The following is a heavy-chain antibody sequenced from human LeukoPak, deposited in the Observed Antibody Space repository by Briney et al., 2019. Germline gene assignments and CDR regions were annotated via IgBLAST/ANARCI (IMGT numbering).Heavy chain of an antibody. CDR2: IWYDGSNK. V-gene: IGHV3-33*01. Sequence: GGSLRLSCAASGFTFSSYGMHWVRQAPGKGLEWVAVIWYDGSNKYYADSVKGRFTISRDNSKNTLYLQMNSLRAEDTAVYYCARDTVNPGYYGSGSYALDVWGQGTTVTVSS. CDR3: ARDTVNPGYYGSGSYALDV. D-gene: IGHD3-10*01. J-gene: IGHJ6*02. CDR1: GFTFSSYG.